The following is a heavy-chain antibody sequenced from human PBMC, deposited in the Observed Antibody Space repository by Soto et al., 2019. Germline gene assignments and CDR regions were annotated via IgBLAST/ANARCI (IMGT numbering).Heavy chain of an antibody. CDR1: GFTFSSYW. V-gene: IGHV3-7*05. J-gene: IGHJ6*04. CDR2: IKQDGSEK. Sequence: GGSLRLSCAASGFTFSSYWMSWVRQAPGKGLEWVANIKQDGSEKYYEDSVKGRFTISRDNAKNSLYLQMNSLRAEDTAVYYCASTVTEYEDILTGYYFRRYYGMDVWGKGTTVTVSS. D-gene: IGHD3-9*01. CDR3: ASTVTEYEDILTGYYFRRYYGMDV.